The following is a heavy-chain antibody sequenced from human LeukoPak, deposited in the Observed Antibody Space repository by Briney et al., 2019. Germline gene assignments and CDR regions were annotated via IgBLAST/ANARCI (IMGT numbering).Heavy chain of an antibody. CDR2: ISSSGSTI. J-gene: IGHJ4*02. V-gene: IGHV3-48*03. Sequence: PGGSLRLSCAVSGFTFSSYEMNWVRQAPGKGLEWVSYISSSGSTIYYADSVKGRFTISRDNAKNSLYLQMNSLRAEDTAVYYCARDGYDSSGYYYDVWYFDYWGQGTLVTVSS. D-gene: IGHD3-22*01. CDR1: GFTFSSYE. CDR3: ARDGYDSSGYYYDVWYFDY.